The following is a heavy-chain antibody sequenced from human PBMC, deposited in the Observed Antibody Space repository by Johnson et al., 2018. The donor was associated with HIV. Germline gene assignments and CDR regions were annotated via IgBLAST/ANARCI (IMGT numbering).Heavy chain of an antibody. CDR2: IYSGGST. J-gene: IGHJ3*02. Sequence: VQLVESGGGVVQPGRSLRLSCAASRFIFNDYDMSWVRQAPGKGLEWVSVIYSGGSTYYADSVKGRFTISRDNSKNTLYLQMNSLRAEDTAVYYCARDLSEGELGHAFDIWGQGTMVTVSS. V-gene: IGHV3-66*01. D-gene: IGHD1-26*01. CDR1: RFIFNDYD. CDR3: ARDLSEGELGHAFDI.